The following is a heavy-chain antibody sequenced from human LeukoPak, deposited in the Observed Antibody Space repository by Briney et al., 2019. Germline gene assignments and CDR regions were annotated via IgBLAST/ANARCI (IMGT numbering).Heavy chain of an antibody. CDR2: IYHSGST. CDR1: GYSISSGYY. J-gene: IGHJ4*02. D-gene: IGHD4-17*01. CDR3: ARGIESYGDYGY. V-gene: IGHV4-38-2*02. Sequence: SETLSLTCTVSGYSISSGYYWGWIRQPPGKGLEWIGSIYHSGSTYYNPSLKSRVTISVDTSKNQFSLKLSSVTAADTAVYYCARGIESYGDYGYWGQGILVTVSS.